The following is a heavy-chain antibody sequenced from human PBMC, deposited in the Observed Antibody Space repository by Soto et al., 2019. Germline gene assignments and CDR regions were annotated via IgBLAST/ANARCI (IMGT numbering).Heavy chain of an antibody. CDR3: ARSTYYDFWSGLDAFDI. CDR1: GGTFSSYA. CDR2: IIPIFGTA. V-gene: IGHV1-69*06. Sequence: EASVKVSCKASGGTFSSYAISWVRQAPGQGLEWMGGIIPIFGTANYAQKFQGRVTITADKSTSTAYMELSSLRSEDTAVYYCARSTYYDFWSGLDAFDIWGQGTMVTVSS. J-gene: IGHJ3*02. D-gene: IGHD3-3*01.